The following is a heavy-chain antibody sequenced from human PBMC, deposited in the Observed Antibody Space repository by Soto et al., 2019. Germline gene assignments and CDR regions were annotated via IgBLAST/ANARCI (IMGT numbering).Heavy chain of an antibody. Sequence: QLQLVQSGAEVKKPGASVKVSCKASGYTFTSYGISWVRQAPGQGLEWMGWISAYNGNTNYAQKLQGRVTMTTDTSTSTAYMELRSLRSDDTAVYYCARVQYDSSGYYYGRRHAFDIWGQGTMVTVSS. CDR3: ARVQYDSSGYYYGRRHAFDI. J-gene: IGHJ3*02. V-gene: IGHV1-18*04. CDR1: GYTFTSYG. CDR2: ISAYNGNT. D-gene: IGHD3-22*01.